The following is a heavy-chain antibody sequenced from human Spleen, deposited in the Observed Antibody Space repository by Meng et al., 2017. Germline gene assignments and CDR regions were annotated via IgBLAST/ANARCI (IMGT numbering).Heavy chain of an antibody. CDR3: ARDYFDNSGDWPHCVDP. D-gene: IGHD3-22*01. CDR1: GGSFSGYD. Sequence: SETLSLTCAVYGGSFSGYDWSGIRQLPGKGVEGTGNIHYTGDTNYNPSLKSRVTISLDTSKNHFSLRLFSVTAADTAVYYCARDYFDNSGDWPHCVDPWGQGALVTVSS. CDR2: IHYTGDT. J-gene: IGHJ5*02. V-gene: IGHV4-59*01.